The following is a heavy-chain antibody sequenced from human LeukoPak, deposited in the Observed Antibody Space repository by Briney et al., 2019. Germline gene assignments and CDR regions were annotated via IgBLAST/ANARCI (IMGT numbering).Heavy chain of an antibody. V-gene: IGHV4-59*08. Sequence: SETPSLTCTVSGGSISSYYWSWIRQPPGKGLEWIGYIYYSGSTNYNPSLKSRVTISVDTSKNQFSLKLSSVTAADTAVYYCATPADYSDSSGYFDYWGQGTLVTVSS. CDR2: IYYSGST. CDR1: GGSISSYY. D-gene: IGHD3-22*01. J-gene: IGHJ4*02. CDR3: ATPADYSDSSGYFDY.